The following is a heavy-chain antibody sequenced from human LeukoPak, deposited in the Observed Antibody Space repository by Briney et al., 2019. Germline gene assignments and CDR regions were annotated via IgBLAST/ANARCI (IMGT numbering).Heavy chain of an antibody. D-gene: IGHD6-13*01. CDR2: ISAYNGNT. CDR1: GYTFTSYG. Sequence: ASVKVSCKASGYTFTSYGISWVRQAPGQGLEWMGWISAYNGNTNYAQKLQGRVTMTTDTSTSTAYMEPRSLRSDDTAVYYCARDFGIAAAGTGDYWGQGTLVTVSS. CDR3: ARDFGIAAAGTGDY. J-gene: IGHJ4*02. V-gene: IGHV1-18*01.